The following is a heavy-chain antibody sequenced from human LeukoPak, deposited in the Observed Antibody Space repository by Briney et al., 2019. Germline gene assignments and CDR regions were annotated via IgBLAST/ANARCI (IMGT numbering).Heavy chain of an antibody. V-gene: IGHV3-30*14. CDR2: ISYDGSNK. Sequence: GRSLRLSCAASGFTFSSYAMHWVRQAPGKGLEWVAVISYDGSNKYYADSVRGRFTISRDISKNTLYLQMNDLGAEDTALYYCVRGLSGVSSWYFDLWGRGTLVSVSS. D-gene: IGHD7-27*01. CDR1: GFTFSSYA. J-gene: IGHJ2*01. CDR3: VRGLSGVSSWYFDL.